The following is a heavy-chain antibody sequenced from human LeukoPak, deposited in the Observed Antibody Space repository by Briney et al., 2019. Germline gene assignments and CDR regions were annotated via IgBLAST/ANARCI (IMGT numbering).Heavy chain of an antibody. CDR3: ARVASSGWYPNRFDP. Sequence: PSETLSLTCTVSGGSISSYYWSWIRQPPGKGLEWIGYIYYSGSTNYNPSLKSRVTISVDTSKNQFSLKLSSVTAADTAVYYCARVASSGWYPNRFDPWGQGTLVTVSS. J-gene: IGHJ5*02. CDR2: IYYSGST. D-gene: IGHD6-19*01. V-gene: IGHV4-59*01. CDR1: GGSISSYY.